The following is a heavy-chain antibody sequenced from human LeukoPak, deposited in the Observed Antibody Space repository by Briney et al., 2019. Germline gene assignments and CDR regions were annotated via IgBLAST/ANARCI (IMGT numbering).Heavy chain of an antibody. D-gene: IGHD3-22*01. Sequence: PGGSLRLSCAASGFTFSSYWMSWVRQAPGKGLEWVANIKQDGSEKYYVDSVKGRFTISRDNAKNSLYLQMNSLRAEDTAVYYCAREGYYDSSGYFRDYFDYWGQGTLVTVSS. J-gene: IGHJ4*02. V-gene: IGHV3-7*01. CDR1: GFTFSSYW. CDR3: AREGYYDSSGYFRDYFDY. CDR2: IKQDGSEK.